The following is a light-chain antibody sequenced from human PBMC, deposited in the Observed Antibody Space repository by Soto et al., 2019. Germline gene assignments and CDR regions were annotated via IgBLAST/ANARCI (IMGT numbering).Light chain of an antibody. Sequence: DIQMTQSPSSLSASVGDRVTITCLASQGISTYLVWYQQKPGTVPKLLISAASTLHSGVPSRFSGSGSGTDFTHTISSLRPEDVATYYCQNYNGAPWTFGQGTKVDIK. CDR3: QNYNGAPWT. CDR1: QGISTY. J-gene: IGKJ1*01. V-gene: IGKV1-27*01. CDR2: AAS.